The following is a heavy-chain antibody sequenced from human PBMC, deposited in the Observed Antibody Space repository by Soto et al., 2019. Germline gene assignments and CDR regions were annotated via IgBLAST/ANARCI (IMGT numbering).Heavy chain of an antibody. D-gene: IGHD3-22*01. CDR3: ATEKGYDSSGYEGTFDY. CDR2: ISAYNGNT. V-gene: IGHV1-18*01. CDR1: GYTFTSYG. J-gene: IGHJ4*02. Sequence: GASVKVSCKASGYTFTSYGISWVRQAPGQGLEWMGWISAYNGNTDYAQKLQGRVTMTKDTSTDSAYMELSSLRSEDTAVYYCATEKGYDSSGYEGTFDYWGQGTLVTVSS.